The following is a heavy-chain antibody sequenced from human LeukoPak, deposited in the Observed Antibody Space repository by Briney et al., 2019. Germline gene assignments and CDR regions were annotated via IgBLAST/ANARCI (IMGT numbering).Heavy chain of an antibody. D-gene: IGHD2-21*02. V-gene: IGHV3-23*01. CDR1: GLTGSHNY. CDR3: VREDTPATANY. CDR2: ISGGGDIT. Sequence: PGGSLRLSCAASGLTGSHNYVSWVRQTPGKGLEWVSAISGGGDITYYADSVRGRFTISRDNSKDTLFLQMHSLRPGDTAVYYCVREDTPATANYWGQGTLVTISS. J-gene: IGHJ4*02.